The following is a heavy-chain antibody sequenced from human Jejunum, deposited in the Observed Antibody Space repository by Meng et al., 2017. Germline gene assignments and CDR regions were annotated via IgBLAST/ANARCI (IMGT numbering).Heavy chain of an antibody. Sequence: GESLKISCGASGLTVNDNYMTWVRQAPGKGLEWVSVIYAGGVTYYADSVEGRFTISRDKAKNTLYLQMNSLRPEDTAVYYCARDPYTNRWLFAFDVWGPGTLVTVSS. D-gene: IGHD2-2*02. CDR3: ARDPYTNRWLFAFDV. CDR2: IYAGGVT. J-gene: IGHJ3*01. CDR1: GLTVNDNY. V-gene: IGHV3-66*02.